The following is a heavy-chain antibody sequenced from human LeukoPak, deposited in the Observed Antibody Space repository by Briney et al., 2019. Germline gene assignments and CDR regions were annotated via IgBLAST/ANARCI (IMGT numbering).Heavy chain of an antibody. J-gene: IGHJ4*02. Sequence: GGSLRLSCVVSGFTFRTHGMHWVRQAPGKGLEWVAVIWYDGSNKYYADSVKGRFTISRDNSKNTLYLQMNNLRVEDTAVYYCAGQSPTYSGSPTPIDYWGQGTLVTVSS. CDR1: GFTFRTHG. CDR3: AGQSPTYSGSPTPIDY. D-gene: IGHD1-26*01. CDR2: IWYDGSNK. V-gene: IGHV3-33*01.